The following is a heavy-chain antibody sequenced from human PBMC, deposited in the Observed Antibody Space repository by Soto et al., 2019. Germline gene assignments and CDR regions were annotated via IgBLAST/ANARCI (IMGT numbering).Heavy chain of an antibody. J-gene: IGHJ6*02. V-gene: IGHV3-30*18. CDR2: ISYDGSNK. Sequence: QVQLVESGGGVVQPGRSLRLSCAASGFTFSSYGMHWVRQAPGKGLEWVAVISYDGSNKYYADSVKGRFTISRDNSKNTLYLQMNSLRAEDTAVYYCAKDRDTAMVHIGMDVWGQGTTVTVSS. D-gene: IGHD5-18*01. CDR1: GFTFSSYG. CDR3: AKDRDTAMVHIGMDV.